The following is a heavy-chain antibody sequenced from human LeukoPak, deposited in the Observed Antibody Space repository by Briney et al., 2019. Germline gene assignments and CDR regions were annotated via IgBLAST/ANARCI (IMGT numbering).Heavy chain of an antibody. CDR1: GYSFTSYW. CDR2: IYPGDSDT. J-gene: IGHJ4*02. D-gene: IGHD4-23*01. CDR3: ARRDYGGKHFDY. V-gene: IGHV5-51*01. Sequence: GESLKISCKGSGYSFTSYWIAWVRQMPGKGLEWMGTIYPGDSDTRYSPSLQGQVIISADKSISTAYLQLSSLKASDTAMYYCARRDYGGKHFDYWGQGTLVTVSS.